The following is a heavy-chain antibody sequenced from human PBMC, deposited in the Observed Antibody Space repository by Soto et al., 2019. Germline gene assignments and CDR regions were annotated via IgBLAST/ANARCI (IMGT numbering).Heavy chain of an antibody. J-gene: IGHJ4*02. CDR2: IIPIFGTA. D-gene: IGHD1-26*01. V-gene: IGHV1-69*01. CDR1: GGTFSSYS. Sequence: QVQLVQSGAEVKKPGSSVKVSCKASGGTFSSYSINWVRQAPGQGLEWMGEIIPIFGTANYAQKFQGRVTITADESTSTAYLELSSLRSADTAVYYCATAGGRQSGGIDYWCQGTLVTVSS. CDR3: ATAGGRQSGGIDY.